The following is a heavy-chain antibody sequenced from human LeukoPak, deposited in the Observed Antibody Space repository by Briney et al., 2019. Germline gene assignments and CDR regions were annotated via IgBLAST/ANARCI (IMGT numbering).Heavy chain of an antibody. CDR2: IKQDGSET. CDR1: GFTFSSHW. CDR3: ARDTSASRYGMDV. D-gene: IGHD2-2*01. V-gene: IGHV3-7*01. Sequence: GSLRLSCEASGFTFSSHWMSWVRQAPGKGLEWVAIIKQDGSETDYVDSVTGRFTISRDNAKNSLYLQMNSLRDEDTAVYYCARDTSASRYGMDVWGQGTTVTVSS. J-gene: IGHJ6*02.